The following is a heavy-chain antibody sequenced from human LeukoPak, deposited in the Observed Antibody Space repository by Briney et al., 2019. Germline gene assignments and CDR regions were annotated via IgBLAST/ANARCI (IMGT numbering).Heavy chain of an antibody. V-gene: IGHV3-30-3*01. D-gene: IGHD2-2*01. J-gene: IGHJ4*02. CDR1: GFTFSSYA. CDR3: ARDYCSSTSCPLDY. CDR2: ISYDGSNK. Sequence: GGSLRLSCAASGFTFSSYAMHWVRQAPGKGLEWVAVISYDGSNKYYADSVKGRFTISRDNSKNTLYLQMNSLGAEDTAVYYCARDYCSSTSCPLDYWGQGTLVTVSS.